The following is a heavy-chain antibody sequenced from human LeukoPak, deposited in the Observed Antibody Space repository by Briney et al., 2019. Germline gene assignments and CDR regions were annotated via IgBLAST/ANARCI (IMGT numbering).Heavy chain of an antibody. CDR2: IYYSGST. CDR1: GGSISSYY. Sequence: SETLSLTCTVSGGSISSYYWSWIRQPPGKGLEWIGYIYYSGSTNYNPSLKSRVTISVDTSKNQFSLKLSSVTAADTAVYYCARDVGSRPYYYYYMDVWGKGTTVTVSS. D-gene: IGHD2-15*01. J-gene: IGHJ6*03. CDR3: ARDVGSRPYYYYYMDV. V-gene: IGHV4-59*01.